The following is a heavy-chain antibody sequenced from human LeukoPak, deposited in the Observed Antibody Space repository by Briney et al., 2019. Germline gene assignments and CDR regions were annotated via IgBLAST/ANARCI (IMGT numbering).Heavy chain of an antibody. D-gene: IGHD3-3*01. J-gene: IGHJ5*02. CDR3: ARHEAYYDFWSGYYSGGWFDP. CDR2: IYTSGST. Sequence: SETLSLTCTVSGGSISSYYWSWIRQPPGEGLEWIGYIYTSGSTNYNPSLKSRVTISVDTSKNQFSLKLSSVTAADTAVYYCARHEAYYDFWSGYYSGGWFDPWGQGTLVTVSS. CDR1: GGSISSYY. V-gene: IGHV4-4*09.